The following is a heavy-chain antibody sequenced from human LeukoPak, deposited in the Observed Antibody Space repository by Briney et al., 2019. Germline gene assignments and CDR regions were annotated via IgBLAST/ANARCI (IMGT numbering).Heavy chain of an antibody. CDR3: AGHPIRDC. V-gene: IGHV1-2*02. CDR2: INPNSGST. CDR1: GSTFSYYY. J-gene: IGHJ4*02. Sequence: GASVKVSCKASGSTFSYYYIHWLRQPPGQGLEWMGLINPNSGSTSYAQKFQDRVTLTMDTSISTVYMELSRLRSNDTAVYFCAGHPIRDCWGQGALVIVSS.